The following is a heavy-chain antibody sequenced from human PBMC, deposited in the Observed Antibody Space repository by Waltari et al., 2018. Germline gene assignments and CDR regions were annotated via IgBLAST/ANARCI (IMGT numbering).Heavy chain of an antibody. Sequence: QVQLVQSGAEVKKPGASVKVSCKASGYTFTGYYMHWVRQAPGQGLELMGGINPNSGGRNYAQKLQGRVTMTRDTSISTAYMELSRLRSDDTAVYYCASLEITGTDYYYYGMDVWGQGTTVTVSS. CDR3: ASLEITGTDYYYYGMDV. V-gene: IGHV1-2*02. CDR1: GYTFTGYY. J-gene: IGHJ6*02. D-gene: IGHD1-7*01. CDR2: INPNSGGR.